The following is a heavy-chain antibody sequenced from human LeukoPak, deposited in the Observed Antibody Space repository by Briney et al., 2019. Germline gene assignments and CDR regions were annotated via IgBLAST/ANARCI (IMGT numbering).Heavy chain of an antibody. Sequence: QPGGSLRLSCAASGFTFSNYAMSWVRQAPGKGLEWVSAVSGRDDSTYYADSVKGRFTISRDNSKNTLYLQMNSLRAEDTAVYYRAKWGDYDILTGYYDSDYWGQGTLVTVSS. V-gene: IGHV3-23*01. J-gene: IGHJ4*02. CDR1: GFTFSNYA. CDR2: VSGRDDST. D-gene: IGHD3-9*01. CDR3: AKWGDYDILTGYYDSDY.